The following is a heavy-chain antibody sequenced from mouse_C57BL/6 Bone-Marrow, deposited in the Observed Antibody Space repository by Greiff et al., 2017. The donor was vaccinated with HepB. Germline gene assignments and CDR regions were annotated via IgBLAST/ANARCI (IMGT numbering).Heavy chain of an antibody. J-gene: IGHJ2*01. V-gene: IGHV1-15*01. CDR3: TSLDYYGSSYEGY. CDR1: GYTFTDYE. CDR2: IDPETGGT. Sequence: QVQLQQSGAELVRPGASVTLSCKASGYTFTDYEMHWVKQTPVHGLEWIGAIDPETGGTAYNQKFKGKAILTADKSSSTAYMELRSLTSEDSAVYYCTSLDYYGSSYEGYWGQGTTLTVSS. D-gene: IGHD1-1*01.